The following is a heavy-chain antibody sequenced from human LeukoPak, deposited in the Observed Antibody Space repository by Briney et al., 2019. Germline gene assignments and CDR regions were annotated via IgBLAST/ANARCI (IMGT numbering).Heavy chain of an antibody. CDR3: ATHAVVTGVAAFDI. CDR2: IYSGGST. Sequence: GGSLRLSCAASGFTVSSNYMSWVRQAPGKGLEWVSVIYSGGSTDYADSVKGRFTISRDNSKNTLYLQMNSLRAEDMAVYYCATHAVVTGVAAFDIWGQGTMVTVSS. J-gene: IGHJ3*02. V-gene: IGHV3-53*05. CDR1: GFTVSSNY. D-gene: IGHD2-21*02.